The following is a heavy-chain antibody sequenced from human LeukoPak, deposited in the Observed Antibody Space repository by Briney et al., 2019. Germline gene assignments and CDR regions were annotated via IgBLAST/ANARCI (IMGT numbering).Heavy chain of an antibody. CDR3: ARRLSTYSSSPYFDY. D-gene: IGHD6-6*01. V-gene: IGHV4-39*01. J-gene: IGHJ4*02. CDR1: GGSISSSSYY. CDR2: IYYSGGT. Sequence: TSETLSLTCTVSGGSISSSSYYWGWIRQPPGKGLEWIGSIYYSGGTYYNPSLKSRVTISVDTSKNQFSPKLSSVTAADTAVYYCARRLSTYSSSPYFDYWGQGTLVTVSS.